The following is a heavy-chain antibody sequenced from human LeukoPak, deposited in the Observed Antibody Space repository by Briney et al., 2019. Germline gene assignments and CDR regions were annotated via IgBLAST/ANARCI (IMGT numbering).Heavy chain of an antibody. CDR1: GGSISSSSYY. CDR3: AAESERWLLRS. D-gene: IGHD6-19*01. CDR2: IYYRGTP. Sequence: SETLSLTCTVSGGSISSSSYYWGWIRQPPGKGLEWVGQIYYRGTPNYNPSLRNRVTISIDTSKNQFSLKLNSVTAADTAVYYCAAESERWLLRSWGQGTLVTVSS. J-gene: IGHJ4*02. V-gene: IGHV4-61*05.